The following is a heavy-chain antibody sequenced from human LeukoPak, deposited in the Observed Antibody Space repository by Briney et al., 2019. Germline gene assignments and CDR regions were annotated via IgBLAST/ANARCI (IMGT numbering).Heavy chain of an antibody. V-gene: IGHV4-61*01. CDR3: ARARWDVDTAMVIKYYFDY. Sequence: SETLPLTCTVSSGSVSSGSYYWSWIRQPPGKGLEWIAYIRYSGSTDYNPSLKSRVTISVDTSKNQFSLKLSSVTAADTAVYYCARARWDVDTAMVIKYYFDYWGQGTLVTVSS. CDR1: SGSVSSGSYY. D-gene: IGHD5-18*01. CDR2: IRYSGST. J-gene: IGHJ4*02.